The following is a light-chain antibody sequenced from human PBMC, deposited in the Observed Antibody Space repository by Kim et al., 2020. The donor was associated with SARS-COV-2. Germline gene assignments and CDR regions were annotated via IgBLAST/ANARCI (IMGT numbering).Light chain of an antibody. V-gene: IGKV3-20*01. CDR1: QTVTNSY. CDR3: QQYGTSPYT. CDR2: GAS. J-gene: IGKJ2*01. Sequence: LSPWERATLSCRASQTVTNSYLAWYQQKPGQAPRLLISGASSRATGIPDRFSGGGSGTDFTLTISRLEPEDFAVYYCQQYGTSPYTFGQGTKLEI.